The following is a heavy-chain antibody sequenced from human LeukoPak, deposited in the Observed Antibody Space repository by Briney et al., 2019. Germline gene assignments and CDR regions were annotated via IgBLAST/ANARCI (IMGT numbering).Heavy chain of an antibody. CDR1: GFTFSSYA. Sequence: PGGSLRLSCAAPGFTFSSYAMSWVRQAPGKGLEWASAISGGGSSTHYADSVKGRFTISRDNSKNTLYLQMNSLRAEDTAVYYCAKAMYSSGWDDLDYWGQGTLVTVSS. CDR2: ISGGGSST. CDR3: AKAMYSSGWDDLDY. V-gene: IGHV3-23*01. J-gene: IGHJ4*02. D-gene: IGHD6-19*01.